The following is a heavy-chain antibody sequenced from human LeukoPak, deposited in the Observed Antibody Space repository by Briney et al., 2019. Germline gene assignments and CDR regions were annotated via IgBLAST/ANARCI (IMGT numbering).Heavy chain of an antibody. CDR3: ARDQYSGYDSSGVYYMDV. V-gene: IGHV3-21*01. D-gene: IGHD5-12*01. CDR1: GFTFSSYS. J-gene: IGHJ6*03. Sequence: GGSLRLSCAASGFTFSSYSMNWVRQAPGKGLEWVSSISSSSYIYYADSVKGRFTISRDNAKNSLYLQMNSLRAEDTAVYYCARDQYSGYDSSGVYYMDVWGKGTTVTVSS. CDR2: ISSSSYI.